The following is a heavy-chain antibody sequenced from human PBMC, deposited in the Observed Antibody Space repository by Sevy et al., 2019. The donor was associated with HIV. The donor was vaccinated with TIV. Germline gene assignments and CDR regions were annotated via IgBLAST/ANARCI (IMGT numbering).Heavy chain of an antibody. Sequence: ASVKVSCKVSGYTLSELSMHWVRQAPGKGLEWMGSFDPEDDETIDAQKFQDRVTMTEDTSTYTAYMGLNNLRSEDAAVYYCATTKDYYDSSGSPFDYWGQGTLVTVSS. J-gene: IGHJ4*02. CDR2: FDPEDDET. V-gene: IGHV1-24*01. CDR3: ATTKDYYDSSGSPFDY. CDR1: GYTLSELS. D-gene: IGHD3-22*01.